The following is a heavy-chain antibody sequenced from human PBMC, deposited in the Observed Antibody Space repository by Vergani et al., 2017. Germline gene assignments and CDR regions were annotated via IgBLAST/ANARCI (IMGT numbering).Heavy chain of an antibody. CDR3: TKGSRGYTGYFLYD. J-gene: IGHJ4*02. CDR1: GFRFPGYA. D-gene: IGHD5-12*01. CDR2: VSGSSAAP. V-gene: IGHV3-23*01. Sequence: EVQLLESAGGLVQPGGSLRLSCEASGFRFPGYAMSWVRQAPGKGLEWVSSVSGSSAAPYDADSVKGRFIISRDNSKNTLHLQMNSLRADDTAVYYCTKGSRGYTGYFLYDWGQGTLATVSS.